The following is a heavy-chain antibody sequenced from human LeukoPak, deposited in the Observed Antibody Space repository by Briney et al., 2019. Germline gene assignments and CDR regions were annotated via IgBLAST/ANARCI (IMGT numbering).Heavy chain of an antibody. CDR1: GFTFDDYA. J-gene: IGHJ4*02. V-gene: IGHV3-9*03. D-gene: IGHD6-19*01. CDR3: AKDMYSSGWYAFDY. CDR2: ISWNSGSI. Sequence: GRSLRLSCAASGFTFDDYAMHWVRRAPGKGLEWVSGISWNSGSIGYADSVKGRFTISRDNAKNSLYLQMNSLRAEDMALYYCAKDMYSSGWYAFDYWGQGTLVTVSS.